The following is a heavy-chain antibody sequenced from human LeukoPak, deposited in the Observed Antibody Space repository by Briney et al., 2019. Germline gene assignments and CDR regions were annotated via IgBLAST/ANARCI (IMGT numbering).Heavy chain of an antibody. CDR3: ARDFTVTALTYYYYGMDV. CDR2: IYTSGST. Sequence: SETLSLTCTVSGGSISSYYWSWIRQPAGKGLEWIGRIYTSGSTNYNPSLKSRVTMSVDTSKNQFSLKLSSVTAADTAVYYCARDFTVTALTYYYYGMDVWGQGTTDTDPS. CDR1: GGSISSYY. J-gene: IGHJ6*02. V-gene: IGHV4-4*07. D-gene: IGHD4-11*01.